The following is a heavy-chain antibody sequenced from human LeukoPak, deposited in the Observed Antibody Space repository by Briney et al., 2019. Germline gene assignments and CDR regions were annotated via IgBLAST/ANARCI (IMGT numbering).Heavy chain of an antibody. J-gene: IGHJ6*02. CDR2: VHTSGST. Sequence: SETLSLTCDVSGGSIRGDYWSWIRQPAGRGLEWIGRVHTSGSTNYNPPLKSRVTISVDTSKNQFSLKLSSVTAADTAVYYCARLGAVAGPYYYYYYGMDVWGQGTTVTVSS. CDR3: ARLGAVAGPYYYYYYGMDV. V-gene: IGHV4-4*07. CDR1: GGSIRGDY. D-gene: IGHD6-19*01.